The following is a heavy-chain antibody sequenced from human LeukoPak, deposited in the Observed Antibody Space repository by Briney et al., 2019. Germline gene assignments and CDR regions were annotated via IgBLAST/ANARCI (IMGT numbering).Heavy chain of an antibody. CDR3: ARRLGLRWDLQAFDI. Sequence: ASVKVSCKASGGTFSSYAISWVRQAPGRGLEWMGGIIPIFGTANYAQKFQGRVTITADESTSTAYMELSSLRSEDTAVYYCARRLGLRWDLQAFDIWGQGTMVTVPS. CDR2: IIPIFGTA. CDR1: GGTFSSYA. V-gene: IGHV1-69*13. J-gene: IGHJ3*02. D-gene: IGHD4-23*01.